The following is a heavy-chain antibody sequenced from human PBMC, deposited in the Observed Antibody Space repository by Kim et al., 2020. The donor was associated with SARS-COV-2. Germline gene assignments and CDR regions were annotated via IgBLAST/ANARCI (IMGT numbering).Heavy chain of an antibody. Sequence: SETLSLTCTVSGGSISSSSHFWGCLRQPPGKGLEWIGNIYHSGSPHYNPSLKSRVIISVDASKNQFSLKLTSVTAADTAVYFCARGYSTREGFGNWFASWGQGTMVSVSS. D-gene: IGHD6-13*01. CDR2: IYHSGSP. CDR3: ARGYSTREGFGNWFAS. CDR1: GGSISSSSHF. V-gene: IGHV4-39*01. J-gene: IGHJ5*01.